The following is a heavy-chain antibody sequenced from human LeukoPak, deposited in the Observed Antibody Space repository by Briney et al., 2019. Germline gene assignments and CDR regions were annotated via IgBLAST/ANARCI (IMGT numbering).Heavy chain of an antibody. CDR2: IYHSGST. Sequence: PSETLSLTCAVSGYSISSGYYWGWIRQPPGKGLEWIGSIYHSGSTYYNPSLKSRVTISVDTSKNQFSLKLSSVTAADTAVYYCASLRYCSGGSCQHFDYWGQGTLVTASS. D-gene: IGHD2-15*01. CDR1: GYSISSGYY. J-gene: IGHJ4*02. V-gene: IGHV4-38-2*01. CDR3: ASLRYCSGGSCQHFDY.